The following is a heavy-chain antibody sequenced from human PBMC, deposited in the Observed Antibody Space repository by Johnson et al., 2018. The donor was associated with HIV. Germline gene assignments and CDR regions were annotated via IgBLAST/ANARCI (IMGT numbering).Heavy chain of an antibody. CDR1: GFTFDDYA. CDR2: ISWNSGSI. Sequence: EVQLVESGGGLVQPGRSLRLSCAASGFTFDDYAMHWVRQAPGKGLEWVSGISWNSGSIGYADSVKGRFTISRDNAKNSLYLQMNSLRAEDTALYYCAKGTNDDSSKPPDDAFDIWGQGTMVTVSS. J-gene: IGHJ3*02. D-gene: IGHD6-13*01. CDR3: AKGTNDDSSKPPDDAFDI. V-gene: IGHV3-9*01.